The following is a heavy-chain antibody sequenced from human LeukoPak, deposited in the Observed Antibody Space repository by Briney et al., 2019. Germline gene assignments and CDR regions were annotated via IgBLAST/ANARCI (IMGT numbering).Heavy chain of an antibody. V-gene: IGHV4-59*08. D-gene: IGHD1-14*01. CDR1: GGSISSYY. CDR3: ARLNYRRNWFDP. Sequence: SETLSLTCTVSGGSISSYYWSWIRQPPGKGLEWIGYIYYSGSTNYNPSLKSRVTISVDTSKNQFSLKLSSVTAADTAVYYCARLNYRRNWFDPWGQGTLVTVSS. CDR2: IYYSGST. J-gene: IGHJ5*02.